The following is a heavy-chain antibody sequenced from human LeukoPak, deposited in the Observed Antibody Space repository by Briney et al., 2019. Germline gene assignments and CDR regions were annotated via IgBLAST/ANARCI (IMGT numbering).Heavy chain of an antibody. J-gene: IGHJ6*02. CDR2: MNPNSGNT. V-gene: IGHV1-8*01. Sequence: ASVKVSCKASGYTFTSYDINWVRQATGQGLEWMGWMNPNSGNTGYAQKFQARVTMTRNTSISTAYMELSSLRSEDTAVYYCAHRAYESGYYTGGFVYYGMDVWGQGTTVTVSS. D-gene: IGHD3-3*01. CDR1: GYTFTSYD. CDR3: AHRAYESGYYTGGFVYYGMDV.